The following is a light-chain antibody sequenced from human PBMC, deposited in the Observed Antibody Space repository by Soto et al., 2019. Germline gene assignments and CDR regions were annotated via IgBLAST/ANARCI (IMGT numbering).Light chain of an antibody. CDR2: TNN. J-gene: IGLJ2*01. Sequence: QSVLTQPPSASGTPGQRVTISCSGSSSNIGGNTVNWYQQLPGTAPKLLMYTNNQRPSGVPDRFSGSKSGTSASLAISGLQPEDEADYYCAAWDDSLNGVVFGGGTKLTVL. CDR1: SSNIGGNT. CDR3: AAWDDSLNGVV. V-gene: IGLV1-44*01.